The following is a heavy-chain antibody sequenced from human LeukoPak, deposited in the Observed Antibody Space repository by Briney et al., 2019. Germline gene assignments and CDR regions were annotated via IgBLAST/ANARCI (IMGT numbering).Heavy chain of an antibody. CDR1: GFTFSSYG. CDR2: ISGSSSTI. D-gene: IGHD2-15*01. Sequence: GGSLRLSCAASGFTFSSYGMRWVRQAPGKGLEWVSYISGSSSTIYYADSVKGRFTISRDNAKNSLYLQMNSLRAEDTAVYYCARGGYYFDYWGQGTLVTVSS. CDR3: ARGGYYFDY. V-gene: IGHV3-48*01. J-gene: IGHJ4*02.